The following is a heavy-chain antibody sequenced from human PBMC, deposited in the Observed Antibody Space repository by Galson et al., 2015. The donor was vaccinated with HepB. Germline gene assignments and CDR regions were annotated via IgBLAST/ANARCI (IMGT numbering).Heavy chain of an antibody. CDR1: GFTFSNYA. Sequence: SLRLSCAASGFTFSNYALHWVRQAPGMGLEYVAAITGDAVNTYYADSVKGRFTISRDNSKNTLYLQMGSLGTEDMAIYFCAREDAYSFGFSYQHWGQGTLVTVSS. J-gene: IGHJ1*01. CDR3: AREDAYSFGFSYQH. D-gene: IGHD5-24*01. V-gene: IGHV3-64*02. CDR2: ITGDAVNT.